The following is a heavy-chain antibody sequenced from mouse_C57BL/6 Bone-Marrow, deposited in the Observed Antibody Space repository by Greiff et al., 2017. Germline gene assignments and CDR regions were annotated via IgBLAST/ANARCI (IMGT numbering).Heavy chain of an antibody. J-gene: IGHJ2*01. D-gene: IGHD1-1*02. V-gene: IGHV1-87*01. CDR1: YTFSRRVH. CDR2: GQGLEWIG. CDR3: SKDSAVYCCECNGY. Sequence: VQRVESGPELARPWASVKISCQAFYTFSRRVHFAFRDTNYWMQWVKQRPGQGLEWIGAIYPGNGDTCYMQTFKGKTTLTADISSSTAYMQLSNLRSKDSAVYCCECNGYWGQGTTLTVSS.